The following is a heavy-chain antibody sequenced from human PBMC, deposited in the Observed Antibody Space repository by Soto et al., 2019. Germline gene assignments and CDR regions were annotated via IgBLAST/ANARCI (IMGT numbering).Heavy chain of an antibody. V-gene: IGHV4-38-2*02. J-gene: IGHJ4*02. CDR1: GYSISFGYY. Sequence: LSLTCTVSGYSISFGYYWGWIRQPPGKGLEWIGSIYQSGSVYYSPSLKSRVTISVDTSKNQFSLKVNSVTAADTAVYYCAGGPKFLWNYFDHWGQGSLVTVSS. CDR3: AGGPKFLWNYFDH. D-gene: IGHD3-10*01. CDR2: IYQSGSV.